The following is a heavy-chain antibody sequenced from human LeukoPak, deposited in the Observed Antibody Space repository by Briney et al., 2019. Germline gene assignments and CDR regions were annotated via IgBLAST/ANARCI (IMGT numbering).Heavy chain of an antibody. V-gene: IGHV4-34*01. D-gene: IGHD3-22*01. CDR2: INHSGST. Sequence: SETLSLTCAVYGGSFSGYYWSWIRQPPGKGLEWIGEINHSGSTNYNPSLKSRVTISVDTSKNQFSLKLSSATAADTAVYYCARGRGLKYYYDSSGYYMPGRDYWGQGTLVTVSS. CDR1: GGSFSGYY. CDR3: ARGRGLKYYYDSSGYYMPGRDY. J-gene: IGHJ4*02.